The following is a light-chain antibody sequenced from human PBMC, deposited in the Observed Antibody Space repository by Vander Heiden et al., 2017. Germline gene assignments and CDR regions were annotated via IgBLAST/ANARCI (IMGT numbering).Light chain of an antibody. CDR2: DVS. Sequence: QSALTQPASVSGSPGQSITISCTGTNSDVGGYNYVSWYQQHPGKAPKLMIDDVSNRPSGVSNRFSGSKSGNTASLTISGLQAEDEADYYCSSYTRSSSLVFGGGTKLTVI. V-gene: IGLV2-14*03. CDR1: NSDVGGYNY. J-gene: IGLJ3*02. CDR3: SSYTRSSSLV.